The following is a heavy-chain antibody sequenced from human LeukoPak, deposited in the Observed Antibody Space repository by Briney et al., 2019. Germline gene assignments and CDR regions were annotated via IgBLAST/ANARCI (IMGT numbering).Heavy chain of an antibody. D-gene: IGHD5-12*01. J-gene: IGHJ5*02. Sequence: PSETLSLTCTVSGGSIRSGGYYWSWIRQHPEKGLQWIGYIYSSGSTYYKAPLKSRVSISLETSKNQFSLKVSSMTAADTAVYYCARGHSDYEVRWFDPWGQGTLVTVSS. CDR2: IYSSGST. CDR1: GGSIRSGGYY. V-gene: IGHV4-31*03. CDR3: ARGHSDYEVRWFDP.